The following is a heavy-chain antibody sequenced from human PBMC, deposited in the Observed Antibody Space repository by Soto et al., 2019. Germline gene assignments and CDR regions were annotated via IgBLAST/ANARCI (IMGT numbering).Heavy chain of an antibody. D-gene: IGHD6-6*01. J-gene: IGHJ6*02. CDR1: GGTFSSYA. CDR3: ARGPARLYYYYGMDV. Sequence: ASVKVSCKASGGTFSSYAISWVRQAPGQGLEWMGGVIPIFGTANYAQKFQGRVTITADKSTSTAYMELSSLRSEDTAVYYCARGPARLYYYYGMDVWGQGTTVTVSS. CDR2: VIPIFGTA. V-gene: IGHV1-69*06.